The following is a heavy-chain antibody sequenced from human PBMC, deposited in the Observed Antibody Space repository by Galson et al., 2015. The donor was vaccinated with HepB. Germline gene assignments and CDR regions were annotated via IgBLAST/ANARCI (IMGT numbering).Heavy chain of an antibody. CDR1: GYTFTSYY. CDR3: ARDRPSGGSSDGGDY. V-gene: IGHV1-46*03. J-gene: IGHJ4*02. D-gene: IGHD6-13*01. Sequence: SCKASGYTFTSYYMHWVRQAPGQGLEWMGIISPSGGSTSYAQKFQGRVTMTRDTSTSTVYMELSSLRSEDTAVYYCARDRPSGGSSDGGDYWGQGTLVTVSP. CDR2: ISPSGGST.